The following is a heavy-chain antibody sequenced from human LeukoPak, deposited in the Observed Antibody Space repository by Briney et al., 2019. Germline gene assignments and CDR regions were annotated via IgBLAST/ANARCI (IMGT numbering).Heavy chain of an antibody. CDR2: IDNDGSDT. CDR1: GFTFRSYW. CDR3: ARRYFDWFLGAGGSLDV. D-gene: IGHD3-9*01. V-gene: IGHV3-74*01. J-gene: IGHJ3*01. Sequence: PGGSLRLSCAASGFTFRSYWIHWVRQAPGKGLAWFSRIDNDGSDTIFADSVKGRFTLSRDNAKNTVYLQMNSLRAEDTAVYYCARRYFDWFLGAGGSLDVWGQGTMVTVSS.